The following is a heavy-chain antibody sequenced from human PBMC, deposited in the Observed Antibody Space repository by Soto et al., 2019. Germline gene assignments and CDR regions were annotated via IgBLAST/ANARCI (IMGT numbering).Heavy chain of an antibody. CDR3: AGRVTAAASLDY. CDR1: GFTVSNNH. Sequence: VQLVESGGGLIQPGGSLRLSCAASGFTVSNNHMTWVRQAAGKGLELVSFVHGGGSRSYADSVKGRFTISRDNSKNTRYLQRACLRAEDTAIYYCAGRVTAAASLDYWGRGTLVTVSS. D-gene: IGHD6-13*01. V-gene: IGHV3-53*01. J-gene: IGHJ4*02. CDR2: VHGGGSR.